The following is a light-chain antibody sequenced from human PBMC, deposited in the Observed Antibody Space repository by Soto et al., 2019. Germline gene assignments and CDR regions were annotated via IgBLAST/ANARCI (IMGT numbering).Light chain of an antibody. Sequence: QSALTQPRSVSGSPGQSVTISCTGTSNDVGGYNFVSWYQQHPGKAPKLMIYDVSERPSGVPDRFSGSKSGNTASLTISGVQAEDEADYYCCSYAGSYIWVFGGGTKVTVL. CDR3: CSYAGSYIWV. CDR1: SNDVGGYNF. V-gene: IGLV2-11*01. CDR2: DVS. J-gene: IGLJ3*02.